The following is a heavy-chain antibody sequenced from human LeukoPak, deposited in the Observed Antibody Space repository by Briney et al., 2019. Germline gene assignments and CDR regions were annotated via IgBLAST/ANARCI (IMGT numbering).Heavy chain of an antibody. J-gene: IGHJ3*02. V-gene: IGHV3-30-3*01. CDR1: GLTLSDDY. CDR2: ISYDGSNK. Sequence: PGGSLRLSCAASGLTLSDDYMTWVRQAPGRGLEWVAVISYDGSNKYYADSAKGRFTISRDNSKNTLYLQMNSLRAEDTAVYYCARDREHAFDIWGQGTMVTVSS. CDR3: ARDREHAFDI.